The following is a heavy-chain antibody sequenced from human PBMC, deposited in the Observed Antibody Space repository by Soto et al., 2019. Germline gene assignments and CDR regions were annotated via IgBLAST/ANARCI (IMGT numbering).Heavy chain of an antibody. CDR1: GFTFSSYA. V-gene: IGHV3-23*01. Sequence: GGSLRLSCAASGFTFSSYAMSWVRQSPGKGLEWVSAISGSGGSTYYADSVKGRFTISRDNSKNTLYLQMNSLRAEDTAVYYCAKAPSAAAAPNWFDPWGQGTLVTVSS. D-gene: IGHD6-13*01. CDR3: AKAPSAAAAPNWFDP. CDR2: ISGSGGST. J-gene: IGHJ5*02.